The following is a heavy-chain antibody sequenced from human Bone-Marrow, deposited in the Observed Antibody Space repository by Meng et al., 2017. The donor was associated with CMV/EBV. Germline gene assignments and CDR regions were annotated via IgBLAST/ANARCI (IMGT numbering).Heavy chain of an antibody. CDR3: ARADQAVAGTWDY. CDR2: ISYDGSNK. J-gene: IGHJ4*02. D-gene: IGHD6-19*01. V-gene: IGHV3-30-3*01. Sequence: GESRKISCAASGFTFSIYAMYWVRQAPGKGLEWVAVISYDGSNKYYADSVKGRFTISRDNSKNTRYLQMNSLRAEDTAVYYCARADQAVAGTWDYWGQGTLVTVSS. CDR1: GFTFSIYA.